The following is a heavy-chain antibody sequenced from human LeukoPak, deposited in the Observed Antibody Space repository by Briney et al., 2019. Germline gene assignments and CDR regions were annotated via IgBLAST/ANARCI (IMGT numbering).Heavy chain of an antibody. D-gene: IGHD3-10*01. J-gene: IGHJ6*02. V-gene: IGHV3-23*01. CDR1: GGTFRTYA. CDR3: VKPPRLSIIRGEGMDV. Sequence: PGASLRLSCAGYGGTFRTYARGWVRQAPGKGLEWAGGINSGGGATYYAASVKGRFTISRDNFKDTLYLQMNSLRAEDTAVYYCVKPPRLSIIRGEGMDVWGQGTTVTVSS. CDR2: INSGGGAT.